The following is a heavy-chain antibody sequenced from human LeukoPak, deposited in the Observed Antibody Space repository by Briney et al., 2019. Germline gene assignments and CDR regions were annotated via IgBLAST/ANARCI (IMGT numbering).Heavy chain of an antibody. D-gene: IGHD6-19*01. J-gene: IGHJ4*02. CDR1: GFTFSSYA. CDR2: ISGSGGST. CDR3: ANAGIAVAGTDY. Sequence: GGALRLSCAASGFTFSSYAMSWVRQAPGKGLEWVSAISGSGGSTYYADSVKGRFTISRDNSKNTLYLQMNSLRAEDTAVYYCANAGIAVAGTDYWGQGTQVTVSS. V-gene: IGHV3-23*01.